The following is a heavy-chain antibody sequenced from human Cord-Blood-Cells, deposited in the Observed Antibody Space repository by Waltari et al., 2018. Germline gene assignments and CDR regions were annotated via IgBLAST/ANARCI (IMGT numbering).Heavy chain of an antibody. CDR3: ARLGMDYYDSSGYYIDY. CDR1: GYSFTSYW. J-gene: IGHJ4*02. CDR2: IYPGDSDT. Sequence: AEVKKPGESLKISCKGSGYSFTSYWIGWVRQMPGKGLEWMGIIYPGDSDTRYSPSFQGQVTISADKSISTAYLQWSSLKVSDTAMYYCARLGMDYYDSSGYYIDYWGQGTLVTVSS. V-gene: IGHV5-51*01. D-gene: IGHD3-22*01.